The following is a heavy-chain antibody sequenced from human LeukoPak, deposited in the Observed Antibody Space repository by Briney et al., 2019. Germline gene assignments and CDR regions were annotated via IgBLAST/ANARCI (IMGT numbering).Heavy chain of an antibody. CDR1: GYTFSNYA. CDR3: ARDPNYYDSSGYYYHFDY. CDR2: ISGGGGTT. J-gene: IGHJ4*02. D-gene: IGHD3-22*01. V-gene: IGHV3-23*01. Sequence: GGSLRLSCAASGYTFSNYAMSWVRQAPGKGLEWVSVISGGGGTTYHAEAVKGRLTISRDNSKNTLYLQMNSLRDEDTAIYYCARDPNYYDSSGYYYHFDYWGQGTLVTVSS.